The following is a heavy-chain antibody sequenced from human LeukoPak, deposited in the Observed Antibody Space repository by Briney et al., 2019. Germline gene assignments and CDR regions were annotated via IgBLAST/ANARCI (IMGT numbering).Heavy chain of an antibody. CDR1: GFTFSIYT. Sequence: GGSLRLSCAASGFTFSIYTMNWLRQAPGKGLEWVSYIRTASSTYYADSVKGRFTISRDNSKNTLYLQMNSLRAEDTAVYYCAKGLYPGAFDIWGQGTMVTVSS. V-gene: IGHV3-23*01. J-gene: IGHJ3*02. CDR3: AKGLYPGAFDI. D-gene: IGHD2-2*01. CDR2: IRTASST.